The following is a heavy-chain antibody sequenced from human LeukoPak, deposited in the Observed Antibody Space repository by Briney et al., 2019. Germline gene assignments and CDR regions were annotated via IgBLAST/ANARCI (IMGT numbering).Heavy chain of an antibody. CDR3: ARGFYGVQVLAAFDF. CDR2: IYYSGST. Sequence: SETLSLTCTVSGGSISSSSYYWGWIRQPPGKGLEWIGSIYYSGSTYYNPSLKSRVTISGDTSKNGFSLKLSSVSAADTAVYYCARGFYGVQVLAAFDFWGQGTFVTVSS. D-gene: IGHD2-8*01. V-gene: IGHV4-39*07. CDR1: GGSISSSSYY. J-gene: IGHJ3*01.